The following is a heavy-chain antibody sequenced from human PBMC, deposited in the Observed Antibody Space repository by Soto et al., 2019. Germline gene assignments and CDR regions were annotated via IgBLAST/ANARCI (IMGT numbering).Heavy chain of an antibody. CDR3: AHRGLRSGSEFFQH. J-gene: IGHJ1*01. V-gene: IGHV2-5*02. D-gene: IGHD5-12*01. CDR1: GFSLSTSGVG. Sequence: QITLKESGPTLVKPTQTLTLTCTFSGFSLSTSGVGVGWIRRPPGKALEWLALIYWDDDKRYSPSLKSRLTITKDTSKNQVVLTLTNMDPVHTATYYCAHRGLRSGSEFFQHWGQGTLVTVSS. CDR2: IYWDDDK.